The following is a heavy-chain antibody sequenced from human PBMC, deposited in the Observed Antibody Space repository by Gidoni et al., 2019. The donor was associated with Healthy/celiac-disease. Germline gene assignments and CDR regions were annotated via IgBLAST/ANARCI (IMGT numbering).Heavy chain of an antibody. V-gene: IGHV1-69*06. J-gene: IGHJ2*01. CDR2: IIPIFGTA. CDR1: GGTFSSYA. Sequence: QVQLVQSRAEVKQPGSSVKVSCKASGGTFSSYAISWVRQAPGQGLEWMGGIIPIFGTANYAQKFQGRVTITADKFTSTAYMELSSLRSEDTAVYYCAREIIAVAGTSGWYFDLWGRGTLVTVSS. D-gene: IGHD6-19*01. CDR3: AREIIAVAGTSGWYFDL.